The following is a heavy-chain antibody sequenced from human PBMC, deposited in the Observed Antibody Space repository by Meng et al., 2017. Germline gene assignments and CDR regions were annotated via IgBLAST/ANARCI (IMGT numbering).Heavy chain of an antibody. CDR1: GYPFAAYW. CDR3: ARDEDISAAGKLFRDY. V-gene: IGHV1-2*06. D-gene: IGHD6-13*01. CDR2: IDPNNDHT. J-gene: IGHJ4*02. Sequence: GHAVQPGPEVEQPGASVKLSCKPSGYPFAAYWIHWLRQAPGQGLEWMGRIDPNNDHTQYAQNFQGRVTMASDTSISTVYMELNGLRSDDTAVYYCARDEDISAAGKLFRDYWGQGTLVTVSS.